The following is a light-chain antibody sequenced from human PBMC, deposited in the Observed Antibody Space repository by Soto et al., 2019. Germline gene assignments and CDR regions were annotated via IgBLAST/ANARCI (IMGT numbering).Light chain of an antibody. Sequence: EIVLTQSPGTLSLSPGERATLSCRASQSVSSSYLAWYQQKPGQAPRLLIYGASSRATGIPDRFSGSGSGTDFTLTISRLEPEDFVMYCCQQNSRLSPYTSGYGTRLGIK. V-gene: IGKV3-20*01. CDR3: QQNSRLSPYT. J-gene: IGKJ5*01. CDR2: GAS. CDR1: QSVSSSY.